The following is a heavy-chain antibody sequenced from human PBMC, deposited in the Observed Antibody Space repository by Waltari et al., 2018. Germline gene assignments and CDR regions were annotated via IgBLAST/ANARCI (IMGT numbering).Heavy chain of an antibody. Sequence: QVQLQQWGAGLLKPSETLSLTCAVYGGSFSGYYWSWIRQPPGKGLEWIGEVSHSGSTNDNPSRKSLVTISVDTSKNQFSRKLSSVTAADTAVYYCARGLLFSGGSCQNWFDPWGQGTLVTVSS. D-gene: IGHD2-15*01. CDR2: VSHSGST. V-gene: IGHV4-34*01. CDR3: ARGLLFSGGSCQNWFDP. CDR1: GGSFSGYY. J-gene: IGHJ5*02.